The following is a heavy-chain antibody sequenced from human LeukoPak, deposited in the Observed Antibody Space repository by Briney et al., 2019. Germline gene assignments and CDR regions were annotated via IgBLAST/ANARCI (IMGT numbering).Heavy chain of an antibody. D-gene: IGHD2-2*01. CDR1: GFTFSSYS. CDR3: ARDPPTIVVVPADGFDY. Sequence: GGSLRLSCAASGFTFSSYSMNWVRQDPGKGLEWVSYISSSSSTIYYADSVKGRFTISRDNAKNSLYLQMNSLRAEDTAVYYSARDPPTIVVVPADGFDYWGQGTLVTVSS. V-gene: IGHV3-48*01. J-gene: IGHJ4*02. CDR2: ISSSSSTI.